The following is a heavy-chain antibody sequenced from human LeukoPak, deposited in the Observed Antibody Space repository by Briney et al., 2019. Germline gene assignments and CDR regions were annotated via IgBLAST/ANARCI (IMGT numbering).Heavy chain of an antibody. J-gene: IGHJ5*02. CDR2: INPNSGGT. D-gene: IGHD3-10*01. CDR3: AREYVEYGSGSRTNWFDP. CDR1: GYTFTGYY. V-gene: IGHV1-2*02. Sequence: ASVKVSCKAPGYTFTGYYMHWVRQAPGQGLEWMGWINPNSGGTNYAQKFQGRVTMTRDTSISTAYMELSRLRSDDTAVYYCAREYVEYGSGSRTNWFDPWGQGTLVTVSS.